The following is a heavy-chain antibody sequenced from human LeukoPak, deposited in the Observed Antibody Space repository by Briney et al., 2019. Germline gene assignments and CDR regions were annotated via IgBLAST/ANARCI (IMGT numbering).Heavy chain of an antibody. CDR2: INPNSGGT. CDR3: ARVMRGTIVATIKYYYYMDV. Sequence: ASVKVSCKAAGYTFTGYYMSWVRQAPGQGLEWMGWINPNSGGTKYAQKFQGRVTMTRDTSTSTAYMELSRLRSDDTAVYYCARVMRGTIVATIKYYYYMDVWGKGTTVTVSS. J-gene: IGHJ6*03. D-gene: IGHD5-12*01. CDR1: GYTFTGYY. V-gene: IGHV1-2*02.